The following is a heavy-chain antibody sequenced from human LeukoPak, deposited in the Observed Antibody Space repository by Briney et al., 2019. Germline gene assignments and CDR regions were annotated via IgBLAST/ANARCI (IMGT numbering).Heavy chain of an antibody. D-gene: IGHD6-19*01. Sequence: GGSLRLSCAASGFTFSSYAMSRVRQAPGKGLEWVAIISYDGSNKYYADSVKGRFTISRDNSKNALYVQMNSLRAEDTAVYYCARAEVAGTDYYYYMDVWGKGTTVTVSS. CDR2: ISYDGSNK. J-gene: IGHJ6*03. V-gene: IGHV3-30*04. CDR1: GFTFSSYA. CDR3: ARAEVAGTDYYYYMDV.